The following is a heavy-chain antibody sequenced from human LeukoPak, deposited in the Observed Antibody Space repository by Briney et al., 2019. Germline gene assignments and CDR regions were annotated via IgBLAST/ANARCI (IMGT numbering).Heavy chain of an antibody. D-gene: IGHD3-10*01. V-gene: IGHV3-30*02. J-gene: IGHJ4*02. Sequence: GGSLRLSCAASGFTFTSYGMHWIRQAPGKGLEWVAFIRYDGTNKYYADFVKGRFTTSRDNSKNTLSLQMNSLRVEDTAVYYCAKDLHYYGSGYGGDYWGQGTLVTVSS. CDR1: GFTFTSYG. CDR2: IRYDGTNK. CDR3: AKDLHYYGSGYGGDY.